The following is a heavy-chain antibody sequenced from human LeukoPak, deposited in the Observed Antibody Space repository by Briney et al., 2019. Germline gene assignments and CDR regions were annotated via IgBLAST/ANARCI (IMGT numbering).Heavy chain of an antibody. CDR3: ARDGGGEKRRSIAARPISEGGYYYYYYMDV. CDR2: IKSKTDGGTT. Sequence: GGSLRLSCVASGFTFSTYAMNWVHQAPGKGLEWVGRIKSKTDGGTTDYAAPVKGRFTISRDDSKNTLYLQMNSLRAEDTAVYYCARDGGGEKRRSIAARPISEGGYYYYYYMDVWGKGTTVTVSS. CDR1: GFTFSTYA. V-gene: IGHV3-15*01. D-gene: IGHD6-6*01. J-gene: IGHJ6*03.